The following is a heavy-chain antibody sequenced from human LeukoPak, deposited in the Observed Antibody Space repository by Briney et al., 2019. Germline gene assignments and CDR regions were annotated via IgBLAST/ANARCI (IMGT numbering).Heavy chain of an antibody. CDR1: GGSISSYY. V-gene: IGHV4-59*08. CDR3: ARSGTTSVFAFDI. Sequence: PSETLSLTCTVSGGSISSYYWSWIRQPPGKGLEWIGYIYYSGSTNYNPSLKSRVTISVDTSKNQFSLKLSSVTAADTAVYYCARSGTTSVFAFDIWGRGTMVTVSS. CDR2: IYYSGST. J-gene: IGHJ3*02. D-gene: IGHD1-1*01.